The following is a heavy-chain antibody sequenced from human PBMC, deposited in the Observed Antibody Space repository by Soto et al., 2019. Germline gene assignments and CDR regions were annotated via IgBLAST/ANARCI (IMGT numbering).Heavy chain of an antibody. CDR1: GGSISSSIYY. CDR2: IYYSGST. J-gene: IGHJ6*02. Sequence: ETLSLTCTVSGGSISSSIYYWGWIRQPPGKGLEWIGSIYYSGSTYYNPSLKSRVTISVDTSKNQFSLKLSSVTAADTAVYYCARRWYSSSSLYYYYYGMDVWGQGTTVTVSS. V-gene: IGHV4-39*01. CDR3: ARRWYSSSSLYYYYYGMDV. D-gene: IGHD6-6*01.